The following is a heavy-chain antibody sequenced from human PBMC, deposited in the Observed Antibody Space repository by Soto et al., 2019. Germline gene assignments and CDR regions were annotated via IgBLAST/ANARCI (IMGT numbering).Heavy chain of an antibody. Sequence: GGSLRLSCAASGFTFSSYWMHWVRQAPGKGLVWVSRINSDGSSTSYADSVKGRFTISRDNAKNTLYLQMNSLRAEDTAVYYCARYSGVTIFGVVTSNYGMDVWGQGTTVTVSS. CDR2: INSDGSST. V-gene: IGHV3-74*01. CDR1: GFTFSSYW. D-gene: IGHD3-3*01. CDR3: ARYSGVTIFGVVTSNYGMDV. J-gene: IGHJ6*02.